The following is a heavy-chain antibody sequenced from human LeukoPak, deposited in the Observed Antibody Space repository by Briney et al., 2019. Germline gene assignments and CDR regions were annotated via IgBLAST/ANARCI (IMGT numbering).Heavy chain of an antibody. V-gene: IGHV3-43*02. J-gene: IGHJ4*02. CDR2: ISGDGGST. D-gene: IGHD3-16*01. Sequence: PGGSLRLSCAASGFTFDDYAMHWVRQASGKGLEWVCLISGDGGSTYYADPVKGRFTVSRDNSKNSLHLQMNTLVTEDTAFYYCAKDVGLNTLTYTPELDFWGQGTLVTVSS. CDR1: GFTFDDYA. CDR3: AKDVGLNTLTYTPELDF.